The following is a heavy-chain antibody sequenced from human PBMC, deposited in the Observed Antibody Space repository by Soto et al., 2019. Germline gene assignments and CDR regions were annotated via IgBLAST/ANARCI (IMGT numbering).Heavy chain of an antibody. CDR3: AHGSVGFDC. J-gene: IGHJ4*02. Sequence: QITLKESGPTLVKPTQTLTLTCTFSGFSLRSSGVGVGWIRQPPGKALEWLALIYWDDDKRYRPSQKSKLTIAKDNSKNQVVLTMNSMDPVDTAIYYCAHGSVGFDCWGQGSLVSVSS. D-gene: IGHD1-26*01. CDR1: GFSLRSSGVG. CDR2: IYWDDDK. V-gene: IGHV2-5*02.